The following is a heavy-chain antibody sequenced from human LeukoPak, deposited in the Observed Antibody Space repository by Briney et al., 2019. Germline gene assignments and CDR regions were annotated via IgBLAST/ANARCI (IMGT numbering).Heavy chain of an antibody. CDR3: ARDLSRGGSSWYFDY. D-gene: IGHD6-13*01. V-gene: IGHV3-33*01. Sequence: GGSLRLSRAASGFTLSSYGMHWVRQAPGKGLEWVAVIWYDGSNKYYADSVRGRFTISRDNSKNTLYLQMNSLRAEDTAVYYCARDLSRGGSSWYFDYWGQGTLVTVSS. CDR1: GFTLSSYG. CDR2: IWYDGSNK. J-gene: IGHJ4*02.